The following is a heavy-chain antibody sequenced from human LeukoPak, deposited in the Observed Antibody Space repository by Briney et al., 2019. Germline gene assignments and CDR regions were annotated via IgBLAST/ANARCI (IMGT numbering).Heavy chain of an antibody. Sequence: GGSLRLSCAAPGFTVSSNYMSWVRQAPGKGLEWVSVIYSGGSTYYADSVKGRFTISRDNSKNTLYLQMNSLRAEDTAVYYCARDFRYYGMDVWGQGTTVTVSS. CDR1: GFTVSSNY. J-gene: IGHJ6*02. V-gene: IGHV3-66*01. CDR2: IYSGGST. CDR3: ARDFRYYGMDV.